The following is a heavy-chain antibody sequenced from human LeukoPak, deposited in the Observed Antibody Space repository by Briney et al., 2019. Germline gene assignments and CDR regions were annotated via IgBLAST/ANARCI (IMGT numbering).Heavy chain of an antibody. CDR1: GFTVSSYY. D-gene: IGHD4-11*01. V-gene: IGHV3-66*01. CDR2: MYSGGST. J-gene: IGHJ6*02. CDR3: ARSYSNHLFGMDV. Sequence: GGSLRLSCAASGFTVSSYYMTWVRQAPGKGLEWVSVMYSGGSTYYADSVKGRVAISRDNSQNTVFLQMNSVRAEDTAVYYCARSYSNHLFGMDVWGQGPAVTVSS.